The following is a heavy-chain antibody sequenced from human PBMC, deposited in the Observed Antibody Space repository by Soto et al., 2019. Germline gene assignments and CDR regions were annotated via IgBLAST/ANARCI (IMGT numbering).Heavy chain of an antibody. J-gene: IGHJ4*02. D-gene: IGHD3-10*01. CDR3: ARVGVAYGSGSHIDY. CDR2: ISSSSSTI. CDR1: GFTFSSYS. V-gene: IGHV3-48*02. Sequence: EVQLVESGGGLVQPGGSLRLSCAASGFTFSSYSMNWVRQAPGKGLERVSYISSSSSTIYYADSVKGRFTISRDNAKNSLYLQMNSLRDEDTAVYYCARVGVAYGSGSHIDYWGQGTLVTVSS.